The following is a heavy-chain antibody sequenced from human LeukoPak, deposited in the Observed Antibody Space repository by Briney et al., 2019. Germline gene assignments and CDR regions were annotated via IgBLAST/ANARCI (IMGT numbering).Heavy chain of an antibody. V-gene: IGHV4-59*01. Sequence: SETLSLTCTVSGGSISSYYWSWIRQPPGKGLEWIGYIYYSGSTNYNPSLKSRVTISVDTSKNQFSLKLSSVTAADTAVYYCARDHEDYDILTGYYNRAFDIWGQGTMVTASS. D-gene: IGHD3-9*01. CDR1: GGSISSYY. CDR2: IYYSGST. J-gene: IGHJ3*02. CDR3: ARDHEDYDILTGYYNRAFDI.